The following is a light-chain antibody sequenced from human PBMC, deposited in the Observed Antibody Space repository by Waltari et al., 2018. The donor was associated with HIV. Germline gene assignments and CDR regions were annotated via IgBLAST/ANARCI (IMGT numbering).Light chain of an antibody. V-gene: IGLV2-23*02. Sequence: QSALTQPPSVSGSLGQSVTISCTGTSSDIGGYHLVSWYQHHPGKAPKLIISDVNNWPSGVSHRFSGSKSGNTASLTISGLQAEDEADYYCCSYAGSATFVIFGGGTKVTVL. CDR2: DVN. CDR1: SSDIGGYHL. J-gene: IGLJ2*01. CDR3: CSYAGSATFVI.